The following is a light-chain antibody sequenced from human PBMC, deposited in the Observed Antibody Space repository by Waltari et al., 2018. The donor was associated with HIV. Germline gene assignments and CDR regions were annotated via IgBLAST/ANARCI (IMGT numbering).Light chain of an antibody. J-gene: IGKJ4*01. CDR2: AAS. CDR1: QSITSY. CDR3: QQSYSTPT. Sequence: TQSPSSLSASVGDRVTITCRASQSITSYLNWYQQKPGKAPKLLIYAASSLQSGVPSRFSGSGSGTDFTLTISSLQPEDFATYYCQQSYSTPTFGGGTKVEIK. V-gene: IGKV1-39*01.